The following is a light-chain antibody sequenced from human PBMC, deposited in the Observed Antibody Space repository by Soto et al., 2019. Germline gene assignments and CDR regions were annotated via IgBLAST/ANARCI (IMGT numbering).Light chain of an antibody. CDR2: GAS. J-gene: IGKJ2*01. V-gene: IGKV3-15*01. Sequence: EIVMTQSPATLSVSPGERATLSCRASQSVSSNLAWYQQKPGQAPRLLIYGASTRATGIPARCSGSGSGTEFTLTISSLQSEDFAVYYCQQYNNWPDTFGEGTKLELK. CDR1: QSVSSN. CDR3: QQYNNWPDT.